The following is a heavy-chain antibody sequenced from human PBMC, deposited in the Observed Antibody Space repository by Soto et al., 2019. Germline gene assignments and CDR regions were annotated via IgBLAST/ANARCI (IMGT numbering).Heavy chain of an antibody. D-gene: IGHD3-10*01. CDR2: INSDGSST. CDR3: ARFSMVRGYNWFVP. CDR1: GFTFSSYW. J-gene: IGHJ5*02. V-gene: IGHV3-74*01. Sequence: GGSLRLSCAASGFTFSSYWMHWVRQAPGKGLVWVSRINSDGSSTSYADSVKGRFTISRDNAKNTLYLQMNSLRAEDTAVYYCARFSMVRGYNWFVPWGQGTLVTVSS.